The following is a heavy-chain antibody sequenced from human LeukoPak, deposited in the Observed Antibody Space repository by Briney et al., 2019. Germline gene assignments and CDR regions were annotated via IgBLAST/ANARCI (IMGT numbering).Heavy chain of an antibody. Sequence: GGSLRLSCAASGFTFSSYAMHWVRQAPGKGLEWVAVISYDGSNKYYADSVKGRFTISRDNSKNTLYLQMNSLRAEDTAVYYCARDQIVIRGVVPAAIHYFDYWGQGTLVTVSS. D-gene: IGHD2-2*01. CDR1: GFTFSSYA. J-gene: IGHJ4*02. CDR2: ISYDGSNK. V-gene: IGHV3-30-3*01. CDR3: ARDQIVIRGVVPAAIHYFDY.